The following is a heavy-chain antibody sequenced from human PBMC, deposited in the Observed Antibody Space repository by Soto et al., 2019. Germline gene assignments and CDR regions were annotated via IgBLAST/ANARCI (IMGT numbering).Heavy chain of an antibody. Sequence: QVQLVESGGGLVQPGGSLRLTCVASGFTFGSHGMHWVRQAPGKGLEWVSVISYDETNEHYVDSVKGRFTISRDNSKSILYLQMNRLRLEDTAVYKCAKDLRTTISDYGMDVW. CDR2: ISYDETNE. CDR3: AKDLRTTISDYGMDV. J-gene: IGHJ6*01. CDR1: GFTFGSHG. V-gene: IGHV3-30*18.